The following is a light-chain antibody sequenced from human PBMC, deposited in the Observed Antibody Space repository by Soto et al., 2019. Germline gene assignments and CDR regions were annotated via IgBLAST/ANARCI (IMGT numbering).Light chain of an antibody. CDR3: ALWDDSLNGVV. J-gene: IGLJ2*01. CDR2: YDD. Sequence: QSVLTQPPSVSEAPRQRVTISCSGSSSNVGNNAVNWYQQLPGKAPKLLIYYDDLLPSGVSDRFSGSKSGTSASLAISGLQSSDEADYYRALWDDSLNGVVFGGGTKLTVL. CDR1: SSNVGNNA. V-gene: IGLV1-36*01.